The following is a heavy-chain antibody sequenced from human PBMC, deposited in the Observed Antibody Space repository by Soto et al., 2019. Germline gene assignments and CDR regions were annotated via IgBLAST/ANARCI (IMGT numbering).Heavy chain of an antibody. V-gene: IGHV1-69*13. CDR1: GGTFSSYA. CDR2: IIPIFGTA. Sequence: ASVKVSCKASGGTFSSYAISWVRQAPGQGLEWMGGIIPIFGTANYAQKFQGRVTITADESTSTAYMELSSLRSEDTAVYYCATRSYDFWSGYPGHYGMDVWGQGTTVTVSS. CDR3: ATRSYDFWSGYPGHYGMDV. D-gene: IGHD3-3*01. J-gene: IGHJ6*02.